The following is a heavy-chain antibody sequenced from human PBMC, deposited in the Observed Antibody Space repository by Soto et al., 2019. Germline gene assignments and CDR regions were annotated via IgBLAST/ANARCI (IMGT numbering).Heavy chain of an antibody. CDR2: LYFSGST. J-gene: IGHJ4*03. CDR1: GGSISSSVYY. V-gene: IGHV4-39*01. D-gene: IGHD1-26*01. CDR3: ARHPAEWVLASFDY. Sequence: QLQLQESGPGLVKPSETLSLTCNVSGGSISSSVYYWGWIRQPPGKGLEWIGSLYFSGSTYYNPSLKSRVTISADTSKNQFSLRLTSVTAADTAKYFCARHPAEWVLASFDYWGRGTRVTVSS.